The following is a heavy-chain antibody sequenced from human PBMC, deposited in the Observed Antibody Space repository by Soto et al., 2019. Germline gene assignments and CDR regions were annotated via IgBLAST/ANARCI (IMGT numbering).Heavy chain of an antibody. D-gene: IGHD2-15*01. CDR1: GGSFSGYY. V-gene: IGHV4-34*01. CDR2: INHSGST. J-gene: IGHJ6*02. CDR3: ARALSGVVVAAPGDNYGMDV. Sequence: SETLSLTCAVYGGSFSGYYWSWIRQPPGKGLEWIGEINHSGSTNYNPSLKSRVTISVDTSKNQFSLKLSSVTAADTAVYYCARALSGVVVAAPGDNYGMDVWGQGTTVTVSS.